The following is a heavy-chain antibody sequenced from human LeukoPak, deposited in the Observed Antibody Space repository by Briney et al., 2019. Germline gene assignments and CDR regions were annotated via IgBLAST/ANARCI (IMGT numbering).Heavy chain of an antibody. CDR2: TKQDGSEK. D-gene: IGHD3-3*01. CDR1: GFTFSSYG. Sequence: GGSLRLSCAASGFTFSSYGMHWVRQAPGKGLEWVANTKQDGSEKYYVDSVKGRFTISRDNAKNSLYLQMNSLRAEDTAVYYCAREGRLRFRSFDYWGQGTLVTVSS. V-gene: IGHV3-7*01. CDR3: AREGRLRFRSFDY. J-gene: IGHJ4*02.